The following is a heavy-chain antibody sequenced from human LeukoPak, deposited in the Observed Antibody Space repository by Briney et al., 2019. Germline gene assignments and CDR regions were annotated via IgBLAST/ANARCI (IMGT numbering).Heavy chain of an antibody. V-gene: IGHV4-39*01. D-gene: IGHD6-13*01. Sequence: SGTLSLTCTVSGGSISSSSYYWGWIRQPPGKGLEWIGSIYYSGSTYYNPSLKSRVTISVDTSKNQFSLKLSSVTAADTAVYYCARRSSSWYPGWFDPWGQGTLVTVSS. J-gene: IGHJ5*02. CDR3: ARRSSSWYPGWFDP. CDR2: IYYSGST. CDR1: GGSISSSSYY.